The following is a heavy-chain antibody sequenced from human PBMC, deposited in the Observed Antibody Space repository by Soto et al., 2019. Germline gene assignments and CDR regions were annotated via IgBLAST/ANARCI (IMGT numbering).Heavy chain of an antibody. CDR3: VRGPDYEGYFDY. Sequence: QVRLVQSGAEVKKTESSVKVSCEASGTTFSNCAIGWVRQAPGQGLEWMGGIILPFGTPNYAQKFQGRATISADESMTTVYMELRGLRSGDTAVSYCVRGPDYEGYFDYWGQGTLVTVSS. J-gene: IGHJ4*02. D-gene: IGHD3-22*01. V-gene: IGHV1-69*12. CDR1: GTTFSNCA. CDR2: IILPFGTP.